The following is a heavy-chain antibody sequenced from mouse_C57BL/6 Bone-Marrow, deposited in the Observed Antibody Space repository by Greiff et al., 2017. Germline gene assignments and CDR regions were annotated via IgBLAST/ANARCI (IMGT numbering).Heavy chain of an antibody. CDR2: IDPRSGNT. J-gene: IGHJ4*01. CDR3: ARSWVYAMDY. CDR1: GYTFTSYG. Sequence: VQLQQSGAELARPGASVKLSCKASGYTFTSYGISWVKQRTGQGLEWIGEIDPRSGNTYYNEKFKGKATLTADKSSSTAYMELRSLTSEDSAVYFCARSWVYAMDYWGQGTSVTVSS. V-gene: IGHV1-81*01. D-gene: IGHD4-1*01.